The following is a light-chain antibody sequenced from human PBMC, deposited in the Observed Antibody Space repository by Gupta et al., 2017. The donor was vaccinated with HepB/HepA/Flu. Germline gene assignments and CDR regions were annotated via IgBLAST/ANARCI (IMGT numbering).Light chain of an antibody. J-gene: IGLJ2*01. Sequence: SVLPPPPSAPEPPGQRVTISCSVSSSNIGSHYVSWYQQFPGTVPNLLIYRNDQRPSGVPDRFSGSKSGTSASLAISGLRTEDEADYYCAAWDDNLSGLVFGGGTKLTVL. CDR3: AAWDDNLSGLV. CDR1: SSNIGSHY. V-gene: IGLV1-47*01. CDR2: RND.